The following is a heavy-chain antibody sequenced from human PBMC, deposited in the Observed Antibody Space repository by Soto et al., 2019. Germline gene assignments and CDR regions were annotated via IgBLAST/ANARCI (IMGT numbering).Heavy chain of an antibody. D-gene: IGHD4-17*01. V-gene: IGHV3-64D*08. CDR3: VKDSATTVTTNNWFDP. Sequence: GGSLRLSCSASGFTFSSYAMHWVRQAPGKGLEYVPAISSNGGSTYYADSVKGRFTISRDNSKNTLYLQMSSLRAEDTAVYYCVKDSATTVTTNNWFDPWGQGTLVTVSS. CDR1: GFTFSSYA. J-gene: IGHJ5*02. CDR2: ISSNGGST.